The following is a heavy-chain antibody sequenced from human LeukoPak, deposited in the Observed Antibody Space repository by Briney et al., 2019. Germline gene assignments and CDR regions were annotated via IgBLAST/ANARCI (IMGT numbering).Heavy chain of an antibody. CDR2: IYYSGST. V-gene: IGHV4-59*01. J-gene: IGHJ4*02. Sequence: PSETLFLTCTVSGGSISSYYWSWIRQPPGKGLEWIGYIYYSGSTNYNPSLKSRVTISVDTSKNQFSLKLSSVTAADTAVYYCARDRGQLVPMDWGQGTLVTVSS. CDR3: ARDRGQLVPMD. CDR1: GGSISSYY. D-gene: IGHD6-13*01.